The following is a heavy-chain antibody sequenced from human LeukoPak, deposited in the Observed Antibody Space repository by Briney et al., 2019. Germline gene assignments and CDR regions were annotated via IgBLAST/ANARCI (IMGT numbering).Heavy chain of an antibody. CDR2: IKPDGSEK. Sequence: PGGSLRLSCAASGFSFSSYWMSWVRQAPGKGLEWVANIKPDGSEKDYVDSVKGRFTISRDNAKNSLYLQMNSLRAEDTAVYYCARGSGFGGIYYYGMDVWGQGTTVTVSS. D-gene: IGHD3-10*01. CDR1: GFSFSSYW. J-gene: IGHJ6*02. V-gene: IGHV3-7*02. CDR3: ARGSGFGGIYYYGMDV.